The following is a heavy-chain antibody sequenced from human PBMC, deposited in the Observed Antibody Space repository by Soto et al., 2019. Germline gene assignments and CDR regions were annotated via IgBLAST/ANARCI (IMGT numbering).Heavy chain of an antibody. CDR3: ARRARDFWSGYQRFGVGGCFDP. V-gene: IGHV4-34*01. CDR2: INHSGST. D-gene: IGHD3-3*01. Sequence: SETLSLTCAVYGGSFSGYYWSWIRQPPGKGLEWIGEINHSGSTNYNPSLKSRVTISVDTSKNQFSLKLSSVTAADTAVYYCARRARDFWSGYQRFGVGGCFDPWGQGTLVTVSS. CDR1: GGSFSGYY. J-gene: IGHJ5*02.